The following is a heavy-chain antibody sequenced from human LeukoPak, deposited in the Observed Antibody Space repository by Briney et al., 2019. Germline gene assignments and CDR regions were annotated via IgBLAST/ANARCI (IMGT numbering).Heavy chain of an antibody. D-gene: IGHD3-10*01. V-gene: IGHV3-74*01. CDR3: GRGMRDYYGLDY. Sequence: GGSLRLSCAASGFTFDDYAMHWVRQAPGKGLVWVSHTNSDGSTTDYADSVRGRFTISRDNAKNTLFLQMNSLTVEDTAVYYCGRGMRDYYGLDYWGQGILVTVSS. CDR2: TNSDGSTT. CDR1: GFTFDDYA. J-gene: IGHJ4*02.